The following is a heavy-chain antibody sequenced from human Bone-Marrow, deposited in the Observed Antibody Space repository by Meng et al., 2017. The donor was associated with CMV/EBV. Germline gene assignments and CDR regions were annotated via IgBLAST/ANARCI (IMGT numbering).Heavy chain of an antibody. CDR1: GFPFDTYG. CDR2: IRHDGSNK. Sequence: SCAASGFPFDTYGMHWVRQAPGKRLEWVAFIRHDGSNKFYGDSVRGRFTISRDNSKNTLYLQMNSLRAEETAMYYCAKDQLLFGGPNAYFDDWGQGTLVTVSS. D-gene: IGHD3-16*01. CDR3: AKDQLLFGGPNAYFDD. J-gene: IGHJ4*02. V-gene: IGHV3-30*02.